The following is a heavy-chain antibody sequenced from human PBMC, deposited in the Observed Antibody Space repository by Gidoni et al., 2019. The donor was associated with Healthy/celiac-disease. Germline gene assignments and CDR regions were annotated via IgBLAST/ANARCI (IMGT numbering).Heavy chain of an antibody. CDR1: GGSFSGYY. D-gene: IGHD1-26*01. J-gene: IGHJ4*02. CDR3: ARGVRWWEEPGSFDY. Sequence: QVQLQQWGAGLLKPSETLSLTCAVYGGSFSGYYWSWIRQPPGKGLEWIGEINHSGSTNYNPSLKSRVTISVDTSKNQFSLKLSSVTAADTAVYYCARGVRWWEEPGSFDYWGQGTLVTVSS. V-gene: IGHV4-34*01. CDR2: INHSGST.